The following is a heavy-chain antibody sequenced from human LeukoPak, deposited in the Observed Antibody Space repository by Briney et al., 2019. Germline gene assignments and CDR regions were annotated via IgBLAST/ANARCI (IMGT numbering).Heavy chain of an antibody. CDR1: GVSISSGGYS. CDR2: IYHSGST. J-gene: IGHJ6*03. V-gene: IGHV4-30-2*01. CDR3: ARGPPGENYMDI. Sequence: SETLSLTCAVSGVSISSGGYSWSWIRQPPGKGLEWIGYIYHSGSTYYNPSLKSRVTISVDRSKNQFSLKLSSVTAADTAVYYCARGPPGENYMDIWGKGTTVTVSS.